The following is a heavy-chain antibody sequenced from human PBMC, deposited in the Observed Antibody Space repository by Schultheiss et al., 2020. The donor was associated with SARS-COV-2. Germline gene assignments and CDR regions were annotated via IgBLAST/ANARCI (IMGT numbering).Heavy chain of an antibody. Sequence: ASVKVSCKASGYTFTSYGISWVRQAPGQGLEWMGWILVGSGATNYAQRFQERITITTDVSTDTASMELSGLRSDDTAVYYCAAERVHTWSYDFDCWGQGTLVTVSS. J-gene: IGHJ4*02. CDR2: ILVGSGAT. CDR3: AAERVHTWSYDFDC. CDR1: GYTFTSYG. V-gene: IGHV1-18*01. D-gene: IGHD3-10*01.